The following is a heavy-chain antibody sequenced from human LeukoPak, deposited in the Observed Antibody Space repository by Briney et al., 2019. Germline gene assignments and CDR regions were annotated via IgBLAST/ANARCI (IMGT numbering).Heavy chain of an antibody. CDR1: EFIFSDYD. CDR3: AKFEGATIPGWFNDY. V-gene: IGHV3-23*05. CDR2: IDKTTYPT. J-gene: IGHJ4*02. Sequence: GGSLRLSCAASEFIFSDYDMGWVRQAPGKGLEWVSTIDKTTYPTFYADSVKGRFTISRDNSKNTLYLQMNSLRTEDTAVYFCAKFEGATIPGWFNDYWGQGILVTVSS. D-gene: IGHD6-19*01.